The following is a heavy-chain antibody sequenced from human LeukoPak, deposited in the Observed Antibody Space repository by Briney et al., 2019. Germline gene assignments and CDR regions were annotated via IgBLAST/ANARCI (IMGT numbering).Heavy chain of an antibody. D-gene: IGHD3-10*01. CDR1: GFTFSSYA. CDR2: ISGSGGST. CDR3: AKEFRQYYGSGSDFDY. Sequence: GGSLRLSCAASGFTFSSYAMSWVRQAPGKGLEWVSAISGSGGSTYYADSVKGRFTISRDNSKYTLYLQMNSLRAEDTAVYYCAKEFRQYYGSGSDFDYWGQGTLVTVSS. V-gene: IGHV3-23*01. J-gene: IGHJ4*02.